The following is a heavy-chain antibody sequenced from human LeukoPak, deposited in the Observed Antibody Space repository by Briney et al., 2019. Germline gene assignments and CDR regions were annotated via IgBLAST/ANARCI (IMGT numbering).Heavy chain of an antibody. Sequence: GGSLRLSCAASGFTFSSYAMHWVRQAPGKGLEWVAVISYDGSNKYYADSVKGRFTISRDNAKNSLYLQMNSLRAEDTAVYYCARDSSSGYDDFDYWGQGTLVTVSS. CDR3: ARDSSSGYDDFDY. V-gene: IGHV3-30*04. CDR2: ISYDGSNK. J-gene: IGHJ4*02. D-gene: IGHD5-12*01. CDR1: GFTFSSYA.